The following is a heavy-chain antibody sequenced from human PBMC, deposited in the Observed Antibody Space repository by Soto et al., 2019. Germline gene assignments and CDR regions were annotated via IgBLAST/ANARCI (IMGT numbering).Heavy chain of an antibody. CDR3: ASAASRWYPYYFDS. V-gene: IGHV1-69*01. J-gene: IGHJ4*02. D-gene: IGHD6-13*01. CDR1: EGTFNSYA. CDR2: IIPFYNTL. Sequence: QAQVVQSGAEVRKPGSSVKVSCKASEGTFNSYAIAWVRQAPGQGLEWMGGIIPFYNTLNYAQKFQDRVTITADASTNTVYLELGSLRADDTAVYFCASAASRWYPYYFDSWAQGTLVTVSS.